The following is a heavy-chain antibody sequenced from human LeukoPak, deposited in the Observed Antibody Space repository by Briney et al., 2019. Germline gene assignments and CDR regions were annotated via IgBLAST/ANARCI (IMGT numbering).Heavy chain of an antibody. CDR1: GFTFSSYA. Sequence: PGGSLRLSCAASGFTFSSYAMSWVRQAPGKGLEWVSAISGSGGSTYYADSVKGRFTVSRDNSKNTMSLQMNSLRAEDTAVYYCAKASLTYSSGWYYFDYWGQGTLVTVSS. J-gene: IGHJ4*02. CDR2: ISGSGGST. D-gene: IGHD6-19*01. V-gene: IGHV3-23*01. CDR3: AKASLTYSSGWYYFDY.